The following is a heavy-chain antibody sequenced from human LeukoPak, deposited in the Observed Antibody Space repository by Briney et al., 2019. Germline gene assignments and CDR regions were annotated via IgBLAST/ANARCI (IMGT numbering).Heavy chain of an antibody. CDR3: AKLLSIVGAIF. J-gene: IGHJ4*02. V-gene: IGHV3-23*01. CDR2: IWPDGGTT. CDR1: GFIFRDFT. Sequence: QPGGSLRLSCAASGFIFRDFTLNWVRQAPGKGLDWVSGIWPDGGTTFYADSVKGRFTISRDNSKNTLYLQMNSLRAEDTAVYYCAKLLSIVGAIFWGQGTLVTVSS. D-gene: IGHD1-26*01.